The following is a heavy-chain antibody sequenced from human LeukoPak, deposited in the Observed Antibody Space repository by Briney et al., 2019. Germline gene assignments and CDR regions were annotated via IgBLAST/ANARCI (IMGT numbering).Heavy chain of an antibody. J-gene: IGHJ4*02. V-gene: IGHV3-7*01. CDR1: GFTFSNYW. CDR2: IKQDGSEK. CDR3: ARDRDHYYDSSGYADY. Sequence: GGSLRLSCAASGFTFSNYWMHWVRQTPGKGLEWVANIKQDGSEKYYVDSVKGRFTISRDNAKNSLYLQMNSLRAEDTAVYYCARDRDHYYDSSGYADYWGQGTLVTVSS. D-gene: IGHD3-22*01.